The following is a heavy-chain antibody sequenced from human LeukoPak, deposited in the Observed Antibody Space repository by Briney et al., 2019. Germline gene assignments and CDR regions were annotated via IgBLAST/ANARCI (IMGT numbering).Heavy chain of an antibody. CDR3: ARAVYRSGGYYFDY. Sequence: GGSLRLSCAASGFTFSSYAMQWVRQAPGKGLEWVADISYDGSDKSYADSVKGRFTISRDNSKNTLYLQMNSLRADDTAVYYCARAVYRSGGYYFDYWGQGTLVIVSS. D-gene: IGHD6-19*01. J-gene: IGHJ4*02. CDR2: ISYDGSDK. CDR1: GFTFSSYA. V-gene: IGHV3-30*04.